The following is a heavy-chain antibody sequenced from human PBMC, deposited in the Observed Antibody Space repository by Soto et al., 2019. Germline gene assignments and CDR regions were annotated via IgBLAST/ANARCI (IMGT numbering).Heavy chain of an antibody. Sequence: SETLSLTCTVSGGSISSYYWSWIRQPPGKGLEWIGYIYYSGSTNYDPSLKSRVTISVVTSMNQFFLKVSSVTAADTAVYYCARAYDFWSGPPPGYYGMDVWGQGTTVTVSS. J-gene: IGHJ6*02. CDR3: ARAYDFWSGPPPGYYGMDV. CDR2: IYYSGST. CDR1: GGSISSYY. D-gene: IGHD3-3*01. V-gene: IGHV4-59*01.